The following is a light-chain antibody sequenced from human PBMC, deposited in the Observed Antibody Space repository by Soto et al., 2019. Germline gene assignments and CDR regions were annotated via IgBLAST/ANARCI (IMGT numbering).Light chain of an antibody. Sequence: QSVLTQSSSASASLGSSVKLTCTLSSGHSSYIIAWHQQQPGKAPRYLMKLEGSGSYNKGSGVPDRFSGSSSGAVRYLTISNLQFEDEADYYCETWDSNFWVFGGGTKLTVL. CDR3: ETWDSNFWV. V-gene: IGLV4-60*02. CDR2: LEGSGSY. CDR1: SGHSSYI. J-gene: IGLJ3*02.